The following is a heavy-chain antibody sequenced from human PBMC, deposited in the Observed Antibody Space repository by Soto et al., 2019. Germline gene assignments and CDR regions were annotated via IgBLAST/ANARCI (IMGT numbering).Heavy chain of an antibody. CDR1: GYTLTELS. J-gene: IGHJ6*02. Sequence: ASVKVSCKVSGYTLTELSMHWVRQAPGKGLEWMGWMNPNSGNTGYAQKFQGRVTMTRNTSISTAYMELSSLRSEDTAVYYCARGSYDSSGYFFYYYGMDVWGQGTTVTVSS. D-gene: IGHD3-22*01. CDR3: ARGSYDSSGYFFYYYGMDV. CDR2: MNPNSGNT. V-gene: IGHV1-8*01.